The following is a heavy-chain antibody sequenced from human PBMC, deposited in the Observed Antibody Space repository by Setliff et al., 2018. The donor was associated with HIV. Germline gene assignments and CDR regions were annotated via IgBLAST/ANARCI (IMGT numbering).Heavy chain of an antibody. Sequence: GGSLRLSCAASGFNVSSNYMSWVRQAPGKGLEWVSAIYSGASTYYADSVKGRFNISRDNSKNTLFLEMSSLRAEDTSIYYCATDVGTVSSGDYFDSWGQGTLVTVSS. CDR1: GFNVSSNY. CDR2: IYSGAST. D-gene: IGHD3-22*01. J-gene: IGHJ4*02. CDR3: ATDVGTVSSGDYFDS. V-gene: IGHV3-53*01.